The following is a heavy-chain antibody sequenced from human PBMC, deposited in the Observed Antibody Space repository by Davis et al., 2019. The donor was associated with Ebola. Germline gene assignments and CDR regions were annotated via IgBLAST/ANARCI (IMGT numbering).Heavy chain of an antibody. CDR2: IKQGGGDK. J-gene: IGHJ1*01. CDR1: GFILSSFS. D-gene: IGHD6-6*01. V-gene: IGHV3-7*01. Sequence: GESLKISCAASGFILSSFSMTWIRQAPGKGLEWVASIKQGGGDKYYADSVKGRFTISRDNSKNTLYLQMNTLRADDTAVYYCARDGNSYLEYITSGGIQHWGQGTLVTVSS. CDR3: ARDGNSYLEYITSGGIQH.